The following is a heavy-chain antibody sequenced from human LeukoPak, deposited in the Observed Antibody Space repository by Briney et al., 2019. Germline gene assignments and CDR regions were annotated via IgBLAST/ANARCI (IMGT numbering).Heavy chain of an antibody. CDR3: ARDTYSRLDY. CDR1: GFSFSVYS. Sequence: GGSLRLSCAASGFSFSVYSMTWVRLAPGKGLEWLSYISGSSSPIYYADSVKGRFTISRDNAKNSLYLQMNSLRVEDTAVYYCARDTYSRLDYWGQGTLVTVSS. CDR2: ISGSSSPI. J-gene: IGHJ4*02. V-gene: IGHV3-48*01. D-gene: IGHD6-13*01.